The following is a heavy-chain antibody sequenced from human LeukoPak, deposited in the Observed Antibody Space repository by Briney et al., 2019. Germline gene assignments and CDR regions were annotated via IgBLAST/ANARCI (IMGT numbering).Heavy chain of an antibody. CDR2: IRGSGGST. D-gene: IGHD6-25*01. CDR3: ARLPFTGYNFDY. V-gene: IGHV3-23*01. J-gene: IGHJ4*02. Sequence: GGSLRLSCAASGFTVSSDAVSWVRQAPGEGREWVAAIRGSGGSTYYADSVKGRFTISRDNYKNTLYLQMNSLRAEDTAVYYCARLPFTGYNFDYWGQGTLVTVSS. CDR1: GFTVSSDA.